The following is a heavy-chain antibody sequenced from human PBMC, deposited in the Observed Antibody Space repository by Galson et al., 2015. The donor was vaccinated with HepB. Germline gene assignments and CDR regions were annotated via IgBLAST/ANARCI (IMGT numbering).Heavy chain of an antibody. CDR2: INHSGST. D-gene: IGHD3-10*01. Sequence: TLSLTCAVYGGSSSGYYWSWIRQPPGKGLEWIGEINHSGSTNYNPSLKSRVTISVDTSKNQFSLKLSSVTAADTAVYYCARGTSYYGSGFTWFDPWGQGTLVTVSS. CDR1: GGSSSGYY. V-gene: IGHV4-34*01. J-gene: IGHJ5*02. CDR3: ARGTSYYGSGFTWFDP.